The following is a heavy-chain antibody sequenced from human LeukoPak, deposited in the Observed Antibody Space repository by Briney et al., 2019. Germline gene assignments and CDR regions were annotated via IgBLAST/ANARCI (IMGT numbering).Heavy chain of an antibody. D-gene: IGHD3-16*02. Sequence: ASVKVSCKASGGTFSSYAISWVRQAPGQGLEWMGGIIPIRGIANYAQKFQGRVTITADKSTSTAYMELSSLRSEDTAVYYCARGGTFGGVIVTTFSEYCQHWGQGTLVTVSS. CDR3: ARGGTFGGVIVTTFSEYCQH. J-gene: IGHJ1*01. CDR1: GGTFSSYA. CDR2: IIPIRGIA. V-gene: IGHV1-69*10.